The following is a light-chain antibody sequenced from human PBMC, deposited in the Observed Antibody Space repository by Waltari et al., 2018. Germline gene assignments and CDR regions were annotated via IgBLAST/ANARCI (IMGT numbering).Light chain of an antibody. CDR3: QQRSNWSSLT. CDR2: DAS. J-gene: IGKJ4*01. CDR1: QSVSSY. V-gene: IGKV3-11*01. Sequence: EIVLTQSPATLSLSPGERATLSCRASQSVSSYLAWYQQKPGQAPRLLIYDASNRATGIPARFSGSGSGTDFTLTISSLEPEDSAVYYCQQRSNWSSLTFGGGTKVEIK.